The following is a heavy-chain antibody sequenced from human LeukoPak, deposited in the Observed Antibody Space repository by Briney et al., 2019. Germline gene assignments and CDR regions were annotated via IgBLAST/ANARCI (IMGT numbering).Heavy chain of an antibody. CDR2: INPSGGST. Sequence: ASVKVSCKASGYIFSNFFSSYGITWVRQAPGQGLEWMGIINPSGGSTSYAQKFQGRVTMTRDTSTSTVYMELSSLRSEDTAVYYCARGLVEQWLVTDWFDPWGQGTLVTVSS. CDR1: GYIFSNFF. V-gene: IGHV1-46*01. CDR3: ARGLVEQWLVTDWFDP. D-gene: IGHD6-19*01. J-gene: IGHJ5*02.